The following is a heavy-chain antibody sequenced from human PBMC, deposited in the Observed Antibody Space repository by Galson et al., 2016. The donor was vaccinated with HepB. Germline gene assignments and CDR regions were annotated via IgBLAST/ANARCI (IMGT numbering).Heavy chain of an antibody. CDR1: GGSIISGDYY. D-gene: IGHD1-26*01. J-gene: IGHJ3*02. CDR2: IYYSGKT. V-gene: IGHV4-39*01. Sequence: SETLSLTCPVSGGSIISGDYYWSWIRQPPGKGLEWIGSIYYSGKTYYNPSLKTRVTMSVDTSKNQFSLSLSSVTAADTAVYYCARHPIVGTEKYAFDIWGQGTMVTVSS. CDR3: ARHPIVGTEKYAFDI.